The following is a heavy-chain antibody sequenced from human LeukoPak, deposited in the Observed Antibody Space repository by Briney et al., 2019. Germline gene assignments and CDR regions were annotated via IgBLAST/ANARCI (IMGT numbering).Heavy chain of an antibody. CDR3: ARRYSSSWYFDY. V-gene: IGHV3-7*01. Sequence: GGSLRLSCAASGFTFSSYEMNWVRQAPGKGLEWVANIKQDGSEKYYVDSVRGRFTISRDNAKNSLYLQMNSLRAEDTAVYYCARRYSSSWYFDYWGQGTLVTVSS. CDR1: GFTFSSYE. CDR2: IKQDGSEK. J-gene: IGHJ4*02. D-gene: IGHD6-13*01.